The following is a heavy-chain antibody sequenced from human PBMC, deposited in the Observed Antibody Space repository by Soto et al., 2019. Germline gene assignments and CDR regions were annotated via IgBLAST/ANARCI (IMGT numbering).Heavy chain of an antibody. J-gene: IGHJ6*02. CDR3: AINGGGTDYYYGMDV. Sequence: GGSLRLSCAASGFTFISYSMNWVLQAPGKGLEWVSSISSSSSYIYYADSVKGRFTISRDNAKNSLYLQMNSLRAEDTAVYYCAINGGGTDYYYGMDVRGQGTTVTVSS. CDR2: ISSSSSYI. V-gene: IGHV3-21*01. D-gene: IGHD1-1*01. CDR1: GFTFISYS.